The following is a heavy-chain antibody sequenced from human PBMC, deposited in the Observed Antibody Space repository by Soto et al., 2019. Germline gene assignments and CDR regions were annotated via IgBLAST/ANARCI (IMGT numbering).Heavy chain of an antibody. Sequence: GGSLRLSCAASGFTFSHYWMHWVRQVPGKGLVWVSRINNDGTRTFYADSVKGRFTVSRDNAKNTLYLQMNSLRAEDTALYYCTRGENGVGPTQDYWGQGTLVTVSS. CDR1: GFTFSHYW. CDR2: INNDGTRT. CDR3: TRGENGVGPTQDY. D-gene: IGHD1-26*01. V-gene: IGHV3-74*01. J-gene: IGHJ4*02.